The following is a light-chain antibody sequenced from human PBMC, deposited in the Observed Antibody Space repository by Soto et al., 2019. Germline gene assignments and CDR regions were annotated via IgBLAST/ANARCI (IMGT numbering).Light chain of an antibody. CDR3: QQYGSSPTWT. Sequence: EKVMTQSPTPPSVSPGERATLSCRASQSVSSNLAWYQQKPGQAPRLLIYGASTRATGIPDRFSGSGSGTDFTLTISRLEPEDSAVYYCQQYGSSPTWTFGQGTKVDIK. CDR2: GAS. J-gene: IGKJ1*01. CDR1: QSVSSN. V-gene: IGKV3-20*01.